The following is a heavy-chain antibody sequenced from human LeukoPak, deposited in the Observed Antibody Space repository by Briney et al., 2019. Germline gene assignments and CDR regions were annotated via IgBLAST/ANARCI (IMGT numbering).Heavy chain of an antibody. CDR2: IHNSGNT. CDR3: ARHLSGGPPGFDY. J-gene: IGHJ4*02. V-gene: IGHV4-4*02. D-gene: IGHD6-19*01. Sequence: SGTLSLTCGVSGGSISSSDWWSWVRQPPGKELEWIGQIHNSGNTYCNSSLKTRVTISIDNSKNQFSLKLTSVTAADTAVYYCARHLSGGPPGFDYWGQGTLVTVSS. CDR1: GGSISSSDW.